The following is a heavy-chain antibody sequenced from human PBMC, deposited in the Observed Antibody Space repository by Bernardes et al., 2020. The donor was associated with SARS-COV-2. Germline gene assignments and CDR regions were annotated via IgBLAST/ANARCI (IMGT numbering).Heavy chain of an antibody. CDR2: VYDSGST. Sequence: ETLSLTCTVSGGSISDYYWTWIRQAPGKGLEWIGYVYDSGSTNYNPSLTSRVTISIDTSKNQFSLKLSSVTAADTAVYFCAREQWLAHYFDYWGQGALVIVSS. J-gene: IGHJ4*02. D-gene: IGHD6-19*01. CDR1: GGSISDYY. V-gene: IGHV4-59*01. CDR3: AREQWLAHYFDY.